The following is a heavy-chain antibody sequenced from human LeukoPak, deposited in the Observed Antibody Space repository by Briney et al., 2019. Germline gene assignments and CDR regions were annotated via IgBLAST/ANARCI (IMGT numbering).Heavy chain of an antibody. CDR2: ISSSSSYI. D-gene: IGHD3-10*01. J-gene: IGHJ5*02. CDR1: GFTFSSYS. V-gene: IGHV3-21*01. Sequence: GGSLRLSCAASGFTFSSYSMNWVRQAPGKGVEWASSISSSSSYIYYADSVKGRFTISRDNAKNSLYLQMNSLRAEDTAVYYCARDMVRGVTTTVNWFDPWGQGTLVTVSS. CDR3: ARDMVRGVTTTVNWFDP.